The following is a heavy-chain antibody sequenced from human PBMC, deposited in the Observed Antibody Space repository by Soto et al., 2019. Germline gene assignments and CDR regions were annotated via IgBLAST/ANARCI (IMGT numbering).Heavy chain of an antibody. CDR3: ARDRGYDAHDYYYNAMDV. CDR1: GFTFRTYT. CDR2: IRGFSPYT. D-gene: IGHD2-15*01. Sequence: GGSLRLSCVASGFTFRTYTMNWVRQAPGKGLEWVSGIRGFSPYTFYAESVKGRFTISRDNAKNSLYLQMNSLGVEDTAVYYCARDRGYDAHDYYYNAMDVWGQGTTVTVSS. V-gene: IGHV3-21*01. J-gene: IGHJ6*02.